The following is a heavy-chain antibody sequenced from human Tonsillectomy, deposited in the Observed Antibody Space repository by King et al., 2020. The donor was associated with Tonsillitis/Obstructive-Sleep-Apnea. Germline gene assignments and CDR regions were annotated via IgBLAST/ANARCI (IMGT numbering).Heavy chain of an antibody. CDR2: ISGSGGST. D-gene: IGHD1-26*01. CDR3: AKSPTESYPLTCDY. CDR1: GFTFSSYA. J-gene: IGHJ4*02. Sequence: VQLVQSGGGLVQPGGSLRLSCAASGFTFSSYAMSWVRQGPGKGLEWVSAISGSGGSTYYADTVKGRFTISRDNSKNTVYLQMKSLRAADTAVYYCAKSPTESYPLTCDYWGQGTLVTVSS. V-gene: IGHV3-23*04.